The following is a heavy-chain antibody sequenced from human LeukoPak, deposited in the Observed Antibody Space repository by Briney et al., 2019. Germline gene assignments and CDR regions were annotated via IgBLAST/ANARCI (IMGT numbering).Heavy chain of an antibody. CDR3: ARGKYYYDSSGYIRFDP. J-gene: IGHJ5*02. D-gene: IGHD3-22*01. CDR1: GGSISSSNW. Sequence: PPGTLSLTCAVSGGSISSSNWWSWVRQPPGKGLEWIGEMYHSGITNYNPSLKSRVTISVDTSKNQFSLKLSSVTAADTAVYYCARGKYYYDSSGYIRFDPWGQGTLVTVSS. CDR2: MYHSGIT. V-gene: IGHV4-4*03.